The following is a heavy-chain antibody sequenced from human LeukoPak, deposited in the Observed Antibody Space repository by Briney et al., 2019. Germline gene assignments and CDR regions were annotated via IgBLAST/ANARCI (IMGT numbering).Heavy chain of an antibody. Sequence: GGSLRLSCAASGFTFSTYWMHWVRQAPGKGLVWVSRIDSDGNTSSYADSAKGRFTISRDNAKNTLYLQMNTLRAEDTAVYYCARGGHYDSVWGRYRQKDGFDYWGQGTLVIVSS. V-gene: IGHV3-74*01. CDR1: GFTFSTYW. D-gene: IGHD3-16*02. J-gene: IGHJ4*02. CDR2: IDSDGNTS. CDR3: ARGGHYDSVWGRYRQKDGFDY.